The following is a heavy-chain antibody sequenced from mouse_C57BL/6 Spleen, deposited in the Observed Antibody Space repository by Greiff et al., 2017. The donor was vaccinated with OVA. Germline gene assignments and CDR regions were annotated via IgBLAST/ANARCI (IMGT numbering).Heavy chain of an antibody. J-gene: IGHJ2*01. Sequence: QVQLKQSGAELVKPGASVKISCKASGYAFSNYWMNWVKQRPGKGLEWIGQIYPGDGDTNYNGKFKGKATLTADKSSSTAYMQLSSLTSEDSAVYFCARDYSNSFFDYWGQGTTLTVSS. V-gene: IGHV1-80*01. D-gene: IGHD2-5*01. CDR2: IYPGDGDT. CDR1: GYAFSNYW. CDR3: ARDYSNSFFDY.